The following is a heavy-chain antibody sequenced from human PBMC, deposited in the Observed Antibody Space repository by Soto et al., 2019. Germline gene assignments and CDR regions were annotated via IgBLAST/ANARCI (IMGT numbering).Heavy chain of an antibody. CDR2: ISGSGGST. Sequence: EVQLLESGGGLVQPGGSLRLSCAASGFTFSSYAMSWVRQAPGKGLEWVSAISGSGGSTYYADSVKGRFTISRDNSKNTLYLQMNSLRAEDTAVYYCAKFGVCMIPCPNWFDPWGQGTLVTVSS. D-gene: IGHD3-10*01. CDR3: AKFGVCMIPCPNWFDP. CDR1: GFTFSSYA. J-gene: IGHJ5*02. V-gene: IGHV3-23*01.